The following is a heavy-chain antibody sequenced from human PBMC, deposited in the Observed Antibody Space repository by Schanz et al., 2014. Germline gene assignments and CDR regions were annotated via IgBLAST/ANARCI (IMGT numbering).Heavy chain of an antibody. Sequence: QVQLVESGGGVVQPGRSLRLSCAASRFTFSSYTMHWVRQAPGKGLEWVALISYDGSNKYYADSVKGRFAISRDNSKNTLYLQMNSLRAEDTAVYYCAKDPYGMDVWGQGTTVTVSS. CDR2: ISYDGSNK. J-gene: IGHJ6*02. V-gene: IGHV3-30*09. CDR1: RFTFSSYT. CDR3: AKDPYGMDV.